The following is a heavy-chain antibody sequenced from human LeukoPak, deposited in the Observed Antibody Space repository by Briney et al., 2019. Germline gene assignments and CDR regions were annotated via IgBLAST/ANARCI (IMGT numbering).Heavy chain of an antibody. Sequence: SETLSLTCAVYGGSFSGYYWSWIRQPPGKGLEWIGYIYYSGSTYYNPSLKSRVTISVDTSKNQFSLKLSSVTAADTAVYYCARAPYDFWSGSPGRNYYYMDVWGKGTTVTVSS. V-gene: IGHV4-59*12. CDR1: GGSFSGYY. CDR3: ARAPYDFWSGSPGRNYYYMDV. D-gene: IGHD3-3*01. J-gene: IGHJ6*03. CDR2: IYYSGST.